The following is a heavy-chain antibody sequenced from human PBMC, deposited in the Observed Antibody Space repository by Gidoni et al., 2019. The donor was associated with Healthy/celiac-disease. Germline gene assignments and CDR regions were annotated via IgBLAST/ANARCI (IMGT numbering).Heavy chain of an antibody. CDR1: GFTFGDYA. D-gene: IGHD3-22*01. J-gene: IGHJ3*02. CDR2: IRSKAYGGTT. V-gene: IGHV3-49*04. Sequence: EVQLVESGGGLVQPGRYLRLSCTAAGFTFGDYAMSWVRQAPGKGLEWVGFIRSKAYGGTTEYAASVKGRFTISRDDSKSIAYLQMNSLKTEDTAVYYCTRVGWLFFGDAFDIWGQGTMVTVSS. CDR3: TRVGWLFFGDAFDI.